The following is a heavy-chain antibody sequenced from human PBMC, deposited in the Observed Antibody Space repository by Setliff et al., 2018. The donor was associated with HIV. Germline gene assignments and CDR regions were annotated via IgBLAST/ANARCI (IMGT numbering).Heavy chain of an antibody. CDR3: ARGAWYTSGWYSSRYMDV. CDR1: GGTFISYA. CDR2: IIPIFGNT. Sequence: ASVKVSCKASGGTFISYAISWVRQAPGQGLEWMGGIIPIFGNTGYAQKFQGRVTMTRNTSISTAYMELSSLRSEDTAVYYCARGAWYTSGWYSSRYMDVWGKGTRSPSP. J-gene: IGHJ6*03. V-gene: IGHV1-8*02. D-gene: IGHD6-19*01.